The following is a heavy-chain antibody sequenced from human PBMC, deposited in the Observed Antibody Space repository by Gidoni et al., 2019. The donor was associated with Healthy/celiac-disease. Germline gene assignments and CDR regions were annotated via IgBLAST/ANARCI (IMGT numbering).Heavy chain of an antibody. CDR3: ARAGNSYYYDSSGSRSYGMDV. D-gene: IGHD3-22*01. Sequence: QVQLVQSGAEVKKPGPSVKVSCKASGCTFSSYAISWVRQAPGQGLEWMGGIIPIFDTANYAQKCQGRVKITADESTSTAYMELSSLRSEDTAVYYCARAGNSYYYDSSGSRSYGMDVWGQGTTVIVSS. CDR2: IIPIFDTA. V-gene: IGHV1-69*01. CDR1: GCTFSSYA. J-gene: IGHJ6*02.